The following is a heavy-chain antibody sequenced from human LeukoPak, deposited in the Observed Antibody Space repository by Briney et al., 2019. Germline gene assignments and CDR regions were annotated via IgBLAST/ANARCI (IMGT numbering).Heavy chain of an antibody. Sequence: PGASVKVSCKASGYTFTGYYMHWVRQAPGQGLEWMGWINPNIGGTNYAQKFQGRVTMTRDTSISTAYMELSRLRSDDTAVYYCASRSRGYSYGILDAFDIWGQGTLVTVSS. CDR2: INPNIGGT. D-gene: IGHD5-18*01. CDR1: GYTFTGYY. V-gene: IGHV1-2*02. CDR3: ASRSRGYSYGILDAFDI. J-gene: IGHJ3*02.